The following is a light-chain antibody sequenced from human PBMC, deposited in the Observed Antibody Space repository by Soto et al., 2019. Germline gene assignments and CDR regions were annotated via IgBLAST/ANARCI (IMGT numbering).Light chain of an antibody. V-gene: IGLV1-40*01. CDR2: GNS. CDR3: QYYDSSLSGYV. CDR1: SSNIGAGYD. J-gene: IGLJ1*01. Sequence: QSVLTQPPSVSGAPGQRVTIPCTGSSSNIGAGYDVHWYQQLPGTAPKLLIYGNSNRPSGVPDRFSGSKSGTSASLAITGLQAEDEADYYCQYYDSSLSGYVFGTGTKVTVL.